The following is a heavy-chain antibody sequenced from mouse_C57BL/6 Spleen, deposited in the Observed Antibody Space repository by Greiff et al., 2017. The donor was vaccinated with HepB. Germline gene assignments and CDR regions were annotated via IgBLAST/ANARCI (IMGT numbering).Heavy chain of an antibody. CDR1: GYTFTSYW. Sequence: QVQLKQPGAELVRPGTSVKLSCKASGYTFTSYWMHWVKQRPGQGLEWIGVIDPSDSYTNYNQKFKGKATLTVDTSSSTAYMQLSSLTSEDSAVYYCARSPLYGSGSWFAYWGQGTLVTVSA. CDR3: ARSPLYGSGSWFAY. CDR2: IDPSDSYT. D-gene: IGHD1-1*01. V-gene: IGHV1-59*01. J-gene: IGHJ3*01.